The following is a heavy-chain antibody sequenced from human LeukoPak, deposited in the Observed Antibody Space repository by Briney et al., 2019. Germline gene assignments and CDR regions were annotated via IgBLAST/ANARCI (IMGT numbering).Heavy chain of an antibody. J-gene: IGHJ3*02. V-gene: IGHV4-59*01. CDR2: IYYSGST. D-gene: IGHD6-13*01. Sequence: KPSETLSLTCTVSGGSISSYYWSWIRQPPGKGLEWIGYIYYSGSTNYNPSLKSRVTISVDTSKNQFSLKLSSVTAADTAVYYCARRDSSSWYGPAFDIWGQGTMVTVSS. CDR3: ARRDSSSWYGPAFDI. CDR1: GGSISSYY.